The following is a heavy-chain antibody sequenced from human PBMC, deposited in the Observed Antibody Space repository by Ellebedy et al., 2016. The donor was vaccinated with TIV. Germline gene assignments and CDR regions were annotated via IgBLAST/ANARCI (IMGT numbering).Heavy chain of an antibody. CDR2: INPDSGVT. J-gene: IGHJ4*02. Sequence: ASVKVSCKTSGYIFTNIYLHWVRQAPGQGLEWMGWINPDSGVTDYERKFQGRVTMTRDTSTSTAYMELSSLRSDDTAVYYCARDPGSAFDYWGQGTLVTVSS. V-gene: IGHV1-2*02. D-gene: IGHD6-6*01. CDR3: ARDPGSAFDY. CDR1: GYIFTNIY.